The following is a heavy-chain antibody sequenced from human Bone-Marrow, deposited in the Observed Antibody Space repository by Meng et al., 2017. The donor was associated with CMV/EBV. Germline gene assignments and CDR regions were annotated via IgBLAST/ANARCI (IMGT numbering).Heavy chain of an antibody. CDR3: ARDSSSWSHFDY. V-gene: IGHV3-30*19. D-gene: IGHD6-13*01. CDR2: ISYDGSNK. J-gene: IGHJ4*02. Sequence: GESLKISCAASGFTFSSYGMHWVRQAPGKGLEWVAVISYDGSNKYYADSVKGRFTISRDNSKNTLYLQMNSLRAEDTAVYYCARDSSSWSHFDYWGQGTRVTVSS. CDR1: GFTFSSYG.